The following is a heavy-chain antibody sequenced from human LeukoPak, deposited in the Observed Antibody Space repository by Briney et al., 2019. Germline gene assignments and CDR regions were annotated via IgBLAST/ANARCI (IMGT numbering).Heavy chain of an antibody. D-gene: IGHD5-18*01. Sequence: ASVKVPCKASGGTFSSYAISWVRQAPGQGLEWMGRIIPILGIANYAQKFQGRVTITADKSTSTAYMELSSLRSEDTAAYYCATVDTAMVNPLYYFDYWGQGTLVTVSS. CDR2: IIPILGIA. V-gene: IGHV1-69*04. CDR1: GGTFSSYA. CDR3: ATVDTAMVNPLYYFDY. J-gene: IGHJ4*02.